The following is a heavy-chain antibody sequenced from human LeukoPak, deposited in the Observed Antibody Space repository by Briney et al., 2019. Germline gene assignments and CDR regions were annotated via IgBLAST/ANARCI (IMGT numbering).Heavy chain of an antibody. D-gene: IGHD2-8*02. J-gene: IGHJ4*02. CDR1: GFSFSGYG. V-gene: IGHV3-30*02. Sequence: GGSLRLSCAASGFSFSGYGMHWVRQAAGKGLEWVAFIRYDGSNEYYADSVKGRFTISRDKSKNTLSLQMNGLRVEDTAVYFCARARGGRTYSETGGYPVFDNWGQGTLVTVSS. CDR3: ARARGGRTYSETGGYPVFDN. CDR2: IRYDGSNE.